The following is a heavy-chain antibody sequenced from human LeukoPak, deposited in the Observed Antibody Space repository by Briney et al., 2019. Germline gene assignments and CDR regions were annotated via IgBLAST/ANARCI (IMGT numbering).Heavy chain of an antibody. V-gene: IGHV1-18*04. CDR1: GYTFTSYG. D-gene: IGHD2-2*01. J-gene: IGHJ3*02. Sequence: ASVKVSCKASGYTFTSYGISWVRQAPGQGLEWMGWIGAYNGNTNYAQKLQGRVTMTTDTSTSTAYMELRSLRSDDTAVYYCARDGLFVVVPAARGDAFDIWGQGTMVTVSS. CDR3: ARDGLFVVVPAARGDAFDI. CDR2: IGAYNGNT.